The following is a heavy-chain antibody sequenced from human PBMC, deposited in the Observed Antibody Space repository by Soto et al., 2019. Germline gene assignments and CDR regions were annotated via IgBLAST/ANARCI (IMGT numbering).Heavy chain of an antibody. CDR2: IWYDGSNK. Sequence: QVQLVESGGGVVQPGRSLRLSCAASGFTFSSYGMHWVRQAPGKGLEWVAVIWYDGSNKYYADSVKGRFTISRDNSKNTLYLQMNSLRAEDTAVYYCARDLVGSSGLYDGTGDYWCQGTLVTVSS. D-gene: IGHD6-19*01. CDR1: GFTFSSYG. V-gene: IGHV3-33*01. J-gene: IGHJ4*02. CDR3: ARDLVGSSGLYDGTGDY.